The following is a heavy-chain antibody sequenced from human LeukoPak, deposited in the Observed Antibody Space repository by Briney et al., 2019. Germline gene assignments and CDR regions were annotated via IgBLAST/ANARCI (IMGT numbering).Heavy chain of an antibody. V-gene: IGHV4-39*01. CDR3: ARRFMWFDP. J-gene: IGHJ5*02. D-gene: IGHD3-16*01. Sequence: SETLSLTCTVSGGSISSSSYYWGWIRQPPGKGLEWIGSIYYSGSTYYNPSLKSRVTISVDTSKNRFSLKLSSVTAADTAVYYCARRFMWFDPWGQGTLVTVSS. CDR2: IYYSGST. CDR1: GGSISSSSYY.